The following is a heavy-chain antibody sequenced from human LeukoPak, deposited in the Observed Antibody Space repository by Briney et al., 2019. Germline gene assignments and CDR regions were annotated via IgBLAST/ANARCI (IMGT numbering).Heavy chain of an antibody. CDR2: ISGGGASS. D-gene: IGHD4-23*01. CDR1: GSTFRSNV. Sequence: GGSLRLSCAATGSTFRSNVMTWVRQTPGKGLEWVSGISGGGASSHYADSVEGRFTISRDNSQNMLYLQMDSLRVEDTAVYYCAKGLGSNWHLDSWGQGTPVTVSS. CDR3: AKGLGSNWHLDS. V-gene: IGHV3-23*01. J-gene: IGHJ4*02.